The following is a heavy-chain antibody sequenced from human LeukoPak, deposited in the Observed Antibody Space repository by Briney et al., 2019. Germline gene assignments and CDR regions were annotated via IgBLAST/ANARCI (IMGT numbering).Heavy chain of an antibody. Sequence: PGRSLRLTCAASGFTFDDYAMHWVRQAPGKGLEWVSGISWNSGNIGYADSVKGRFTISRDNAKNSLYLQMNSLRAEDTALYYCAKGFYDSSGYLDYWGQGTLVTVSS. D-gene: IGHD3-22*01. CDR2: ISWNSGNI. CDR3: AKGFYDSSGYLDY. CDR1: GFTFDDYA. J-gene: IGHJ4*02. V-gene: IGHV3-9*01.